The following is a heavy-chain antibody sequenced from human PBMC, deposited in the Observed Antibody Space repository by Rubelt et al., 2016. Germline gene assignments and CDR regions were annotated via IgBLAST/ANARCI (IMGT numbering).Heavy chain of an antibody. V-gene: IGHV3-74*02. J-gene: IGHJ6*02. Sequence: EVQLVESGGGLVQPGGSLRLSCAASGFTFSSYWMHWVRQAPGKGLVWVSRINSDGSSTSHADSVKGRFTICRDNAKNTLYLQMNSLRAEDTAVYYCARGEQWLAQSYYYYGMDVWGQGTTVTVSS. CDR3: ARGEQWLAQSYYYYGMDV. D-gene: IGHD6-19*01. CDR2: INSDGSST. CDR1: GFTFSSYW.